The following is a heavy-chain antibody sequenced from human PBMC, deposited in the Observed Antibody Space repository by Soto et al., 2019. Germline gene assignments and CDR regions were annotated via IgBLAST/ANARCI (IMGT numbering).Heavy chain of an antibody. CDR2: ISAYNGNT. Sequence: ASVKVSCKASGYTFTSYGISWVRQAPGQGLEWMGWISAYNGNTNYAQKLQGRVTMTTDTSTSTAYMELRSLRSDDTAVYYCAREYYYDSSGYSPVYCFDYWGQGTPVTV. CDR3: AREYYYDSSGYSPVYCFDY. V-gene: IGHV1-18*04. J-gene: IGHJ4*02. CDR1: GYTFTSYG. D-gene: IGHD3-22*01.